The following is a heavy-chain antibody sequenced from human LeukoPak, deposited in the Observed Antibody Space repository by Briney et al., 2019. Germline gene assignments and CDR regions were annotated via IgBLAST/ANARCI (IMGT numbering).Heavy chain of an antibody. CDR3: ARSYDSSGYYSHDPFSY. CDR1: GYTFTGYY. Sequence: ASVKVSCKASGYTFTGYYMHWVRQAPGQGLEWMGWINPNSGGTNYAQKFQGRVTMTRDTSISTAYMELSRLRSDDTAVYYCARSYDSSGYYSHDPFSYWGQGTLVTVSS. D-gene: IGHD3-22*01. CDR2: INPNSGGT. V-gene: IGHV1-2*02. J-gene: IGHJ4*02.